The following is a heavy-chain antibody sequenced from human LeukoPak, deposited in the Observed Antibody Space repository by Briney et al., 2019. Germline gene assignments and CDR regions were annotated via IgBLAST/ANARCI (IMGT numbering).Heavy chain of an antibody. CDR1: GGSISSYS. D-gene: IGHD2-15*01. CDR3: ARDDCVGGSCPQDRPYYYYYYGMDV. V-gene: IGHV4-4*07. CDR2: IYTSGST. Sequence: SETLSLTCTVSGGSISSYSWSWIRQPAGKGLEWIGRIYTSGSTNYNPSLKSRVTMSVDTSKNQFSLKLSSVTAADTAVYYCARDDCVGGSCPQDRPYYYYYYGMDVWGQGTTVTVSS. J-gene: IGHJ6*02.